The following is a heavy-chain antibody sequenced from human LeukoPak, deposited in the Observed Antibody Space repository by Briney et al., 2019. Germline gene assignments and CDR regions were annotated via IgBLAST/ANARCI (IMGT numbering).Heavy chain of an antibody. J-gene: IGHJ4*02. D-gene: IGHD2-15*01. Sequence: GRSLRLSCAASGFTFSSYGMPWVRQAPGKGLEWVAFIWYDGSNKYYADSVKGRFTISRDNSKNTLYLQMNSLRAEDTAVYYCAKDVGCSGGSCYPGAFDYWGQGTLVTVSS. CDR2: IWYDGSNK. CDR3: AKDVGCSGGSCYPGAFDY. CDR1: GFTFSSYG. V-gene: IGHV3-33*06.